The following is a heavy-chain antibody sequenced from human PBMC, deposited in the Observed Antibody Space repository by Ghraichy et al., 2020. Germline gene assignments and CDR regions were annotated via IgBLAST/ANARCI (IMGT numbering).Heavy chain of an antibody. CDR1: GFTFSRAW. CDR3: TTLFYYNPRVDQKHEY. Sequence: GGSLRLSCAASGFTFSRAWMNWVRQAPGKGPEWIGRIKSKAEGETKDYAAPVRGRFTMSRDDSENILYLQMNSLTTEDTAFYYCTTLFYYNPRVDQKHEYWGQGTLVPVSS. CDR2: IKSKAEGETK. D-gene: IGHD3-10*01. J-gene: IGHJ4*02. V-gene: IGHV3-15*07.